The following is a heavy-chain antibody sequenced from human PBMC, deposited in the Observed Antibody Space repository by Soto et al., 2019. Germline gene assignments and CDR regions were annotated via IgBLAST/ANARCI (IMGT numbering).Heavy chain of an antibody. D-gene: IGHD2-2*01. CDR2: ISAYNGNT. Sequence: APEKVSCKASGYTFMNYGISWVRQAPGQGLEWMGWISAYNGNTNYAQKLQGRVTMTTDTITSTAYMELRSLRSDDTGVYYCARDHSPYCSSTSCYPRENWFDPWGQGTVVTVSS. J-gene: IGHJ5*02. CDR3: ARDHSPYCSSTSCYPRENWFDP. CDR1: GYTFMNYG. V-gene: IGHV1-18*01.